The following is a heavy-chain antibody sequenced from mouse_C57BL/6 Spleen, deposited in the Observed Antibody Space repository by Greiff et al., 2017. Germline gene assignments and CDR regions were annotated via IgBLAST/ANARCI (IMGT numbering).Heavy chain of an antibody. J-gene: IGHJ4*01. Sequence: VQLQQSGAELVKPGASVKISCKASGYAFSSYWMNWVKQRPGKGLEWIGQIYPGDGDTNYNGKFKGKATLTADKSSSTAYMQLSSLTSEDSAVYFCASANWADYYAMDYWGQGTSVTVSS. CDR2: IYPGDGDT. D-gene: IGHD4-1*01. CDR1: GYAFSSYW. V-gene: IGHV1-80*01. CDR3: ASANWADYYAMDY.